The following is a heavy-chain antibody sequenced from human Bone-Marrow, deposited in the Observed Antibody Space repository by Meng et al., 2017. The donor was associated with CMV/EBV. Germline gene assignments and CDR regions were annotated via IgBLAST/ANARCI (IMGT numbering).Heavy chain of an antibody. Sequence: GESLKISCEASGLNFSGSGIHWVRQASGKGLEWVGRIRSKANGYATMYAASVKGRFTISRDDSKNTTYLQMNSLKVEDTAVYFCTRRAWELRGASYYYYKMDVWGQGTTVTVSS. CDR1: GLNFSGSG. CDR3: TRRAWELRGASYYYYKMDV. CDR2: IRSKANGYAT. D-gene: IGHD1-26*01. V-gene: IGHV3-73*01. J-gene: IGHJ6*02.